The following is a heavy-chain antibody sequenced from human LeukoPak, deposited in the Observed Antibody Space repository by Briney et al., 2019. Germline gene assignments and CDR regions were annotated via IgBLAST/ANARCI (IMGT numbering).Heavy chain of an antibody. CDR3: ARDPYCGGDCEAFDI. J-gene: IGHJ3*02. CDR1: GFTFSGSA. D-gene: IGHD2-21*02. Sequence: GGSLRLSCAGSGFTFSGSAMHWVRQAPGKGLEWVAVISYDGSNKYYADSVKGRFTISRDNSKNTLYLQMNSLRAEDTAVYYCARDPYCGGDCEAFDIWGQGTMVTVSS. CDR2: ISYDGSNK. V-gene: IGHV3-30-3*01.